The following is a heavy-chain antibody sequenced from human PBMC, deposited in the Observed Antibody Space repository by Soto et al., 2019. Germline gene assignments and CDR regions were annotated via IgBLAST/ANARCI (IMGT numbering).Heavy chain of an antibody. Sequence: SETLSLTSSVSGGSISSSSYYWGWIRQPPGKGLEWIGSIYYSGSTYYNPSLKSRVTISVDTSKNQFSLKLSSVTAADTAVYYCARHYSGYDNAAFDIWGQGTMVTVSS. D-gene: IGHD5-12*01. CDR2: IYYSGST. J-gene: IGHJ3*02. V-gene: IGHV4-39*01. CDR3: ARHYSGYDNAAFDI. CDR1: GGSISSSSYY.